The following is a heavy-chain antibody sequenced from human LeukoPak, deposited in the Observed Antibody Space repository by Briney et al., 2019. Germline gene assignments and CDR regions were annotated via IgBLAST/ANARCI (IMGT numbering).Heavy chain of an antibody. J-gene: IGHJ4*02. D-gene: IGHD6-19*01. CDR2: IWYDGSNK. CDR1: GFTFSSYG. Sequence: GRSLRLSCAASGFTFSSYGMHWVRQAPGKGLEWVAVIWYDGSNKYYADSVKGRFTISRDNSKNTLYLQMNSLRAEDTAVYYCARVAIAVADFRSLDYWGQGTLVTVSS. CDR3: ARVAIAVADFRSLDY. V-gene: IGHV3-33*01.